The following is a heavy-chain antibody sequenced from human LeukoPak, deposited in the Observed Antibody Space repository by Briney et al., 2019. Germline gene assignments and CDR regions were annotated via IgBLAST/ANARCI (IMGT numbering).Heavy chain of an antibody. CDR1: GGSFSGYY. J-gene: IGHJ4*02. CDR3: ARRGGKRFGELLAIASWFDY. Sequence: SETLFLTCAAYGGSFSGYYWSWIRQPPGKGLEWIGEINHSGSTNYNPSLKSRVTISVDTSKNQFSLKLSSVTAADTAVYYCARRGGKRFGELLAIASWFDYWGQGTLVTVSS. D-gene: IGHD3-10*01. CDR2: INHSGST. V-gene: IGHV4-34*01.